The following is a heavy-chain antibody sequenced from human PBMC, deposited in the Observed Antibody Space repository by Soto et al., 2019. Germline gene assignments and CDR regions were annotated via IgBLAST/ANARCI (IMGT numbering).Heavy chain of an antibody. J-gene: IGHJ6*02. Sequence: PSETLSLTCTVSGGSISSYYWSWIRQPPGKGLEWIGYIYYSGSTNYNPSLKSRVTISVDTSKNQFSLKLSSVTAADTAVYYCAGHTIVVATYYYGMDVWGQGTTVTVSS. CDR3: AGHTIVVATYYYGMDV. CDR1: GGSISSYY. CDR2: IYYSGST. D-gene: IGHD2-15*01. V-gene: IGHV4-59*01.